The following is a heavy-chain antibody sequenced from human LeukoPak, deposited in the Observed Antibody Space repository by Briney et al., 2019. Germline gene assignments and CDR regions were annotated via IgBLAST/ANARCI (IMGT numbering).Heavy chain of an antibody. CDR3: ASRIVGATDFDY. D-gene: IGHD1-26*01. J-gene: IGHJ4*02. Sequence: ASVKVSCKASGYTFTSYGISWVRQAPGQGLEWMGWISAYNGNTNYAQKLQGRVTMTTDTSTDTAYMELSSLRSEDTAVYYCASRIVGATDFDYWGQGTLVTVSS. V-gene: IGHV1-18*01. CDR2: ISAYNGNT. CDR1: GYTFTSYG.